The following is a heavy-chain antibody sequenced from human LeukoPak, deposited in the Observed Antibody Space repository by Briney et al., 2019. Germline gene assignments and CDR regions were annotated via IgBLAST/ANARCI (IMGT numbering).Heavy chain of an antibody. V-gene: IGHV3-30-3*01. Sequence: TGGSLRLSCAASRFTFSNYAMHWVRQAPGKGLEGVAVISYDGSNKYYADSVKGRFTISRDNSKNTLYLQMNSLRAEDTAVYYCASSYYYDSSGYPLDHDYWGQGTLVTVSS. J-gene: IGHJ4*02. CDR1: RFTFSNYA. D-gene: IGHD3-22*01. CDR2: ISYDGSNK. CDR3: ASSYYYDSSGYPLDHDY.